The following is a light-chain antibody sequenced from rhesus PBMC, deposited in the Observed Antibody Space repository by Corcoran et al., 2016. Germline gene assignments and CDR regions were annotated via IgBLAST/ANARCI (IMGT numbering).Light chain of an antibody. CDR3: QHYAVLPWT. J-gene: IGKJ1*01. Sequence: DIKMTQSPSSLSASVGDKVTITCHASQGISSWLDWYQQKPGKAPKPLIYYSSVLQSGVPSRFSGRGAGTDYTLTIRSLHPEDFTPYCCQHYAVLPWTFGPGTKVEIK. CDR2: YSS. V-gene: IGKV1-19*01. CDR1: QGISSW.